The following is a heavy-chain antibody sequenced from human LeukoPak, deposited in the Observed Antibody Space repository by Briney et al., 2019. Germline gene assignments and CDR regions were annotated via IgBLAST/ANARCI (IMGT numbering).Heavy chain of an antibody. Sequence: HPGGSLRLSCAASGFNFNNYDMHWVRQAPGKGLEWVSALGSAGDTYYPDSVKGRFTISRDNSKNSLYLQMNSLRAEDTAVYYCARCSGRDGYNLGDWGQGTLVTVSS. CDR2: LGSAGDT. J-gene: IGHJ4*02. CDR1: GFNFNNYD. D-gene: IGHD5-24*01. V-gene: IGHV3-13*01. CDR3: ARCSGRDGYNLGD.